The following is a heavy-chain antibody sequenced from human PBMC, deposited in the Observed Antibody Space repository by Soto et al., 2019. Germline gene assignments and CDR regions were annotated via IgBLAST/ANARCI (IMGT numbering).Heavy chain of an antibody. V-gene: IGHV4-31*03. Sequence: SETLSLTCTVSGGSISSGGYYWSWIRQHPGKGLEWIGYIYYSGSTYYNPSLKSRVTISVDTSKNQFSLKLSSVTAADTAIYYCTRGPRADSSGTGAHWGQGTPVTVSS. D-gene: IGHD1-26*01. CDR3: TRGPRADSSGTGAH. CDR1: GGSISSGGYY. J-gene: IGHJ4*02. CDR2: IYYSGST.